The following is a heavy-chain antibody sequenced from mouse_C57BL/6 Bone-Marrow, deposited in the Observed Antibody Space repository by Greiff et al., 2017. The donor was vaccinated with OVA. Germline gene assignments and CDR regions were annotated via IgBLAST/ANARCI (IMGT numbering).Heavy chain of an antibody. CDR2: IDPENGDT. D-gene: IGHD1-1*01. V-gene: IGHV14-4*01. J-gene: IGHJ2*01. Sequence: EVQLQQSGAELVRPGASVKLSCTASGFNIKDDYMHWVKQRPEQGLEWIGWIDPENGDTEYASKFQGKATITADTSSNTAYLQLSSLTSEDTAVYYCTTYYCSFDYFDYWGQGTTLSVSS. CDR1: GFNIKDDY. CDR3: TTYYCSFDYFDY.